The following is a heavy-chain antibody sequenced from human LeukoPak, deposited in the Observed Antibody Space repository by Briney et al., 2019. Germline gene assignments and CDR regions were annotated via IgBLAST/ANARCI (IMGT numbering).Heavy chain of an antibody. V-gene: IGHV3-21*01. J-gene: IGHJ6*02. CDR3: AGPSSDFWSPRGMDV. CDR2: ISSSSSYI. Sequence: GGSLRLSCAASGFTFSSYSMNWVRQAPGKGLEWVSSISSSSSYIYYADSVKGRFTISRDNAKNSLYLQMNSLRAEDTAVYYCAGPSSDFWSPRGMDVWGQGTTVTVSS. CDR1: GFTFSSYS. D-gene: IGHD3-3*01.